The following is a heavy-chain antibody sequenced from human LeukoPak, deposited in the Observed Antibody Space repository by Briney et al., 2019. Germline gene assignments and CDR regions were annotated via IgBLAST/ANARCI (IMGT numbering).Heavy chain of an antibody. V-gene: IGHV4-4*02. CDR2: IYHSGST. CDR3: AGRIAAAGTNGWFDP. J-gene: IGHJ5*02. D-gene: IGHD6-13*01. CDR1: GGSISSSNW. Sequence: SETLSLTCAVSGGSISSSNWWSWVRQPPGKGLEWIGEIYHSGSTNYNPSLKSRVTISVDKSKNQFSLKLSSVTAADTAVYYCAGRIAAAGTNGWFDPWGQGTLVTVSS.